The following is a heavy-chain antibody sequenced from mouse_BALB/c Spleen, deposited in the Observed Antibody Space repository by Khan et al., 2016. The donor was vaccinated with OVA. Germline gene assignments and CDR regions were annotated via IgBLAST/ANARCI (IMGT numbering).Heavy chain of an antibody. V-gene: IGHV1S81*02. D-gene: IGHD3-1*01. CDR2: INPSNGGT. CDR1: GYAFTNYQ. Sequence: QVQLKQSGAELVKPGASVKLSCKASGYAFTNYQMYWVKQRPGQGLEWIGEINPSNGGTNFNEKFKSKATLTVDKSSSTAYMQLSSLTSEDSAVYYCTRGGYGGLAYWGQGTLVTVSA. CDR3: TRGGYGGLAY. J-gene: IGHJ3*01.